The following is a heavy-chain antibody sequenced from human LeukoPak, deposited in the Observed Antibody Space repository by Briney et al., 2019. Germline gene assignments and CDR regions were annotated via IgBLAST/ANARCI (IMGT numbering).Heavy chain of an antibody. D-gene: IGHD2-2*01. CDR2: ISGSGGST. CDR1: GFTFSSYA. CDR3: ASTDAYQLLNG. J-gene: IGHJ4*02. V-gene: IGHV3-23*01. Sequence: GGSLRLSCAASGFTFSSYAMRWVRQAPGKGLEWVSAISGSGGSTYYADSVKGLFTISRDNSKNTLYLQMNSLRAEDTAVYYCASTDAYQLLNGWGQGTLVTVSS.